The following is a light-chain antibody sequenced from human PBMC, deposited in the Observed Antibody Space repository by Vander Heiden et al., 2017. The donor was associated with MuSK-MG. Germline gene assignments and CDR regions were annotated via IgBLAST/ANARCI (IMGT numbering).Light chain of an antibody. CDR2: WAS. J-gene: IGKJ5*01. V-gene: IGKV4-1*01. CDR3: QQDDSRSIT. CDR1: QSILASSNNKNY. Sequence: DIVMTQSPDSLAVSLGERATINCKSSQSILASSNNKNYLAWYQQKPGQPPKLLIYWASTRESGVPDRFSGSGSGTDFTLTISSLQAEDVAVYCCQQDDSRSITFGQGTLLEIK.